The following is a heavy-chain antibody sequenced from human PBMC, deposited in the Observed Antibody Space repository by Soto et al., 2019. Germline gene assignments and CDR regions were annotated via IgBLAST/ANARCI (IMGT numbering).Heavy chain of an antibody. CDR2: ISYDGSDK. CDR1: GFTFSSYA. D-gene: IGHD4-17*01. Sequence: PGGSLRLSCAASGFTFSSYAMHWVRQAPGKGLEWVALISYDGSDKDYADSVKGRFTISRDNSRNTLYLQMNSLRAEDTAVYYCARPRTTSLGHTADWYFDIWGRGNLVTVSS. V-gene: IGHV3-30-3*01. CDR3: ARPRTTSLGHTADWYFDI. J-gene: IGHJ2*01.